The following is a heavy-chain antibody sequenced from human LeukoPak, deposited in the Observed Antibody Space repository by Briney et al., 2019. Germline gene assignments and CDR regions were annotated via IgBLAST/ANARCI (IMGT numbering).Heavy chain of an antibody. CDR2: FKTNTGNT. D-gene: IGHD6-13*01. CDR1: GDTSISSA. Sequence: GSAQVSCKAAGDTSISSAVNRVRHHPGEEVVWWGGFKTNTGNTTNAQGFTGRFVFSLETSASTAHLQISSLNAEDTTVYYCANNASAAGIDHVSWFDPWGQGTLVTVSS. CDR3: ANNASAAGIDHVSWFDP. V-gene: IGHV7-4-1*02. J-gene: IGHJ5*02.